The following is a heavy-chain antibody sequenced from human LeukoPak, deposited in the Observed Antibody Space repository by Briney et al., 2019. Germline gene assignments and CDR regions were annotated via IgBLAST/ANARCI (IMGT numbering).Heavy chain of an antibody. CDR3: AKDRPRIAVTGSVFDY. CDR1: GFIFSDYG. CDR2: TRFDESYS. Sequence: GGSLRLSCVASGFIFSDYGMHWVRQAPGKGLEWVAFTRFDESYSYYVQSVRGRFSISRDNAQNTLYLHMNNLRSEDAAVYYCAKDRPRIAVTGSVFDYWGQGTLVTVSS. J-gene: IGHJ4*02. D-gene: IGHD6-19*01. V-gene: IGHV3-30*02.